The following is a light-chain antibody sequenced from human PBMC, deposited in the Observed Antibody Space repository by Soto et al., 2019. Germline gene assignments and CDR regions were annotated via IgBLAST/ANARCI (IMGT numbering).Light chain of an antibody. CDR1: QSISSW. J-gene: IGKJ4*01. V-gene: IGKV1-5*01. CDR2: DAS. Sequence: MQLTQSTSTLSASVGDRVTITCRASQSISSWLAWYQQKPGKAPKLLIYDASSLESGVPSRFSGSGSGTEFTLTISSLQPDDVATYYCQQYNSYSPVTFGGGTKVDI. CDR3: QQYNSYSPVT.